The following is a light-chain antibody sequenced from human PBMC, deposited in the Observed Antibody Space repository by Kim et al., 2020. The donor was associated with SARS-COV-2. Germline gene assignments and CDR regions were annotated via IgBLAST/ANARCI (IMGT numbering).Light chain of an antibody. J-gene: IGKJ2*03. CDR1: QSISSW. CDR2: KAS. CDR3: QQYNSYLYS. V-gene: IGKV1-5*03. Sequence: SGSVGDRVTITGRASQSISSWLAWYQQKPGKAPKLLIYKASSLESGVPSRFSGSGSGTEFTLTISSLQPDDFATYYCQQYNSYLYSFGQGTKLEI.